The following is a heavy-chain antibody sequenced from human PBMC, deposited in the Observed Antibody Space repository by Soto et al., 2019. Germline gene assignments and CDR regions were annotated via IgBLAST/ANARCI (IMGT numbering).Heavy chain of an antibody. V-gene: IGHV3-48*03. CDR3: AKSFRAYCGGDCYSYDAFDI. J-gene: IGHJ3*02. Sequence: GGSLRLSCAVSGFTFSSYEMNWVRQAPGKGLEWVSYIGTSGKTIYYADSVRGRFTISRDNSKNTLYLQMNSLRAEDTAVYYCAKSFRAYCGGDCYSYDAFDIWGQGTMVTVSS. CDR1: GFTFSSYE. CDR2: IGTSGKTI. D-gene: IGHD2-21*02.